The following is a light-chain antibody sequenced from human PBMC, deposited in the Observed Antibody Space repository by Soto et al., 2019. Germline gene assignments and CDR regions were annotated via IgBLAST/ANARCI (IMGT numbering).Light chain of an antibody. CDR2: DAS. CDR1: QSVGGY. CDR3: QQRRNWPPEFA. Sequence: VLTQSPATLSVSPGERATLSCRASQSVGGYLAWYQQKPGQPPRLLIYDASSRATGIPARFSGSGSGTDFTRTIASREPEDFAVYFCQQRRNWPPEFAFGPGTRVD. J-gene: IGKJ3*01. V-gene: IGKV3-11*01.